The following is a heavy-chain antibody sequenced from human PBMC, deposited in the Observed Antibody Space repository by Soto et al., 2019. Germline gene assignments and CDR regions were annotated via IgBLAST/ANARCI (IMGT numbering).Heavy chain of an antibody. Sequence: QVQLVQSGAEVKKPGASVKVSCKASGYSFTSHGISWVRQAPGQGLEWMAWISASNGDTNYAQKFQGRVTVTTDTSTSTGYMELRSLRSEDTAVYYCARMVRGSNSDYYPYMEVGGKGTMVTVSS. J-gene: IGHJ6*03. V-gene: IGHV1-18*01. D-gene: IGHD3-10*01. CDR3: ARMVRGSNSDYYPYMEV. CDR2: ISASNGDT. CDR1: GYSFTSHG.